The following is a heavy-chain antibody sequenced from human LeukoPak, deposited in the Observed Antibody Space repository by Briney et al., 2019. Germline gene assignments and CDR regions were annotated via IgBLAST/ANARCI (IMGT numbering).Heavy chain of an antibody. CDR3: ARVVGYYYYMDV. D-gene: IGHD1-26*01. V-gene: IGHV3-21*01. CDR2: ISSTSSYI. Sequence: GGSLRLSCVASGFTFSSYSINWVRQAPGKGLEWVSSISSTSSYIYYADSVKGRFTISRDNTKNSLYLQMNSLRAEDTAVYYCARVVGYYYYMDVWGKGTTVTVSS. CDR1: GFTFSSYS. J-gene: IGHJ6*03.